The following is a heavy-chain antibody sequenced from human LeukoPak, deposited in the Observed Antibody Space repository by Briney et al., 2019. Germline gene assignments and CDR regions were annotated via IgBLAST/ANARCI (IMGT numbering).Heavy chain of an antibody. V-gene: IGHV3-53*01. CDR1: GFTVSVNY. Sequence: PGGSLRLSCAASGFTVSVNYMSWVRQAPGKGLEWVSVIYSGGSTYYADSVKGRFTISRDNSKNPLYLQMSSLRAEDTAVYYCARDGSYARSFDYWGQGTLVTVSS. J-gene: IGHJ4*02. D-gene: IGHD2-2*01. CDR2: IYSGGST. CDR3: ARDGSYARSFDY.